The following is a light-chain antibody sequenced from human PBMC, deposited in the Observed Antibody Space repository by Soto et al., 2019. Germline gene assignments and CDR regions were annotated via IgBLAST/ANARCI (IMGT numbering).Light chain of an antibody. J-gene: IGKJ1*01. V-gene: IGKV1-5*01. CDR2: DAS. Sequence: DIQMTQYPSTLSASVGERVTISCRASQSVNNWLAWYQRKPGKAPKLLIHDASTLESGIPSRFSGSGSGTEFTLTISSLQPDDFATYSCQQYNSYWTFGQGTKVEIK. CDR1: QSVNNW. CDR3: QQYNSYWT.